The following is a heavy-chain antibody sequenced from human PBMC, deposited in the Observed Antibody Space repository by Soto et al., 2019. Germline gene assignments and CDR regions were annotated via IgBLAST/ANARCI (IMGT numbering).Heavy chain of an antibody. Sequence: SETLSLTCTVSGDSISSFYWSWIRLPPGKELEWIGYIFYGGSTNYNPSLKSRVTMSVDTSKSQFSLKLNSVTAADTAVYYCARSPSYGSGSYYLLYFDYWGQGTLVTVSS. CDR3: ARSPSYGSGSYYLLYFDY. V-gene: IGHV4-59*01. J-gene: IGHJ4*02. CDR1: GDSISSFY. D-gene: IGHD3-10*01. CDR2: IFYGGST.